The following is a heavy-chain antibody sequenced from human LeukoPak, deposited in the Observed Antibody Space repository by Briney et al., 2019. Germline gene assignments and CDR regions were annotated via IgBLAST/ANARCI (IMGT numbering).Heavy chain of an antibody. J-gene: IGHJ4*02. CDR3: AKGHGVLTDYYINY. CDR2: ISWNSGNI. Sequence: GGSLRLSCAASGFTFDDLDMHWVRQAPGKGLEWVSGISWNSGNIDYADSVKGRFTISRDNAKNSLYLQMNSLRAEDTALYYCAKGHGVLTDYYINYWGQGTLVTVSS. V-gene: IGHV3-9*01. D-gene: IGHD3-9*01. CDR1: GFTFDDLD.